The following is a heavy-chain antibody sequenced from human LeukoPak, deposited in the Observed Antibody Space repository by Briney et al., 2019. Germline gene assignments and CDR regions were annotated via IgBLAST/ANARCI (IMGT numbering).Heavy chain of an antibody. CDR1: GGSISGFY. J-gene: IGHJ4*02. CDR2: IHYSGST. V-gene: IGHV4-59*08. CDR3: ARLDNDYPYYFDY. Sequence: PSETLSLTCTVSGGSISGFYWSWLRQPPGKGLEWIGYIHYSGSTNYNPSLKSRVTIAVDTSKNQFSLKLNSVTAADTAVYYCARLDNDYPYYFDYWGQGTLVTVSS. D-gene: IGHD4-11*01.